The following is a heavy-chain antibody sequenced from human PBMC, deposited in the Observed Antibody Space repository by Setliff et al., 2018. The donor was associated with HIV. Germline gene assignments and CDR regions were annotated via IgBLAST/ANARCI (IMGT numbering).Heavy chain of an antibody. J-gene: IGHJ6*03. D-gene: IGHD3-3*01. CDR1: GGSFSGYY. CDR2: INHDRTT. Sequence: SETLSLTCAVYGGSFSGYYWSWIRQPPGKGLEWIGEINHDRTTNYNPSLKSRVTISVDTSKNQFSLTLNSVTAADTAVYYCARGSRQLTIFGVIFKTNYYFMDVWGKGTAVTVSS. CDR3: ARGSRQLTIFGVIFKTNYYFMDV. V-gene: IGHV4-34*01.